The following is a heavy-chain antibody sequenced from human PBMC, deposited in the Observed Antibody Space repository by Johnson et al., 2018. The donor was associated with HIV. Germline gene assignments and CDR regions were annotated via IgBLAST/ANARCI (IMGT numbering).Heavy chain of an antibody. CDR3: ARRYSGSYGAFDI. CDR2: ISYDGSEK. D-gene: IGHD1-26*01. Sequence: QVQLVESGGGLVQPGRSLRLSCAASGFTFSSYAMHWVRQAPGKGLEWVAVISYDGSEKYYVDSVKGRFTISRDNAKNSLYLQMNSLRAEDTAVYYCARRYSGSYGAFDIWGQGTMVTVSS. J-gene: IGHJ3*02. V-gene: IGHV3-30*04. CDR1: GFTFSSYA.